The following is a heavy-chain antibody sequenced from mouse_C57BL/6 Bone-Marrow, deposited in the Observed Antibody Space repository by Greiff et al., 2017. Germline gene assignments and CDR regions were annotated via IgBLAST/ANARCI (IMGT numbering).Heavy chain of an antibody. CDR2: IHPSDSDT. J-gene: IGHJ3*01. CDR1: GYPFTSYW. Sequence: QVQLQQPGAELVKPGASVKVSCKASGYPFTSYWMHWVKQRPGQGLGWIGRIHPSDSDTNYNQKFKGKATLTVDKSSSTAYMQLSSLTSEDSAVYYCAIWGLLSYYDYDRFAYWGQGTLVTVSA. V-gene: IGHV1-74*01. D-gene: IGHD2-4*01. CDR3: AIWGLLSYYDYDRFAY.